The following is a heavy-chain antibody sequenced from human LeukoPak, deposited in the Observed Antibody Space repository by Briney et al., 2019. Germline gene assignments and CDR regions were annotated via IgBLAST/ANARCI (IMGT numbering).Heavy chain of an antibody. CDR1: GFTFSSYG. D-gene: IGHD2-15*01. J-gene: IGHJ6*02. CDR2: IWYDGSNK. CDR3: ARDLGCSGGSCYPYYYYYGMDV. Sequence: PGGSLRLSCAASGFTFSSYGMHWVRQAPGKGLEWVAVIWYDGSNKYYADSVKGRFTISGDNSKNTLYLQMNSLRAEDTAVYYCARDLGCSGGSCYPYYYYYGMDVWGQGTTVTVSS. V-gene: IGHV3-33*01.